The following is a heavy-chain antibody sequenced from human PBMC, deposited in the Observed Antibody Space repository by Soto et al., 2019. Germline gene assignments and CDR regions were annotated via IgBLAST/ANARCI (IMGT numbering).Heavy chain of an antibody. CDR2: IKHDTSEA. Sequence: GGSLRLSCAASGFKFSNYWMSWVRQAPGRGLEWVGNIKHDTSEAHYADSVKGRFTITRDNIKNFLFLQMNGLRADDTASYYCARDGLLFSGPYRPSRFDYWGLGTLVTVSS. CDR3: ARDGLLFSGPYRPSRFDY. V-gene: IGHV3-7*03. J-gene: IGHJ4*02. CDR1: GFKFSNYW. D-gene: IGHD3-16*02.